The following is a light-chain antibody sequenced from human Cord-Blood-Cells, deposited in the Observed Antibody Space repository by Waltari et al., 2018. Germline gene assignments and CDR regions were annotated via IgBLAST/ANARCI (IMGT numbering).Light chain of an antibody. J-gene: IGKJ2*01. CDR3: QQYNSYSST. Sequence: DIQMTQSPSTLSASVGDRVTITCRASQSISSRLAWYQQQPGKAPKLLIYTASSLDSGVPSRFSGSGSGTEFTLTISSLQPDDFATYYCQQYNSYSSTFGQGTKLEIK. CDR2: TAS. CDR1: QSISSR. V-gene: IGKV1-5*03.